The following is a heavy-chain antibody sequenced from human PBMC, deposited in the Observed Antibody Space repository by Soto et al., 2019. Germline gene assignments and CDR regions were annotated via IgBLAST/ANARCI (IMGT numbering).Heavy chain of an antibody. CDR1: CGSISSYY. Sequence: PSETLSLTCTVSCGSISSYYWSWIRQPAGKGLEWIGRIYTSGSTNYSPSLKSRVTMSVDTSKNQFSLKLSSVTAADTAVYYCARAVAARPPYYYYGMDVWGQGTTVTVSS. D-gene: IGHD6-6*01. CDR3: ARAVAARPPYYYYGMDV. CDR2: IYTSGST. V-gene: IGHV4-4*07. J-gene: IGHJ6*02.